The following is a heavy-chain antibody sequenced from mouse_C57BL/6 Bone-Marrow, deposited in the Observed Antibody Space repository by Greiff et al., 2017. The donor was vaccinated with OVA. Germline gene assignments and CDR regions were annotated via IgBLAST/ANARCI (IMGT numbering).Heavy chain of an antibody. Sequence: VKVVESGAELARPGASVKLSCKASGYTFTSYGISWVKQRNGQGLEWIGEIYPRSGNTYYNEKFKGKATLTADKSSSTAYMDLRSLTSEDSAVYFCARRYYGSSLSDYWGQGTTLTVSS. D-gene: IGHD1-1*01. V-gene: IGHV1-81*01. CDR2: IYPRSGNT. J-gene: IGHJ2*01. CDR1: GYTFTSYG. CDR3: ARRYYGSSLSDY.